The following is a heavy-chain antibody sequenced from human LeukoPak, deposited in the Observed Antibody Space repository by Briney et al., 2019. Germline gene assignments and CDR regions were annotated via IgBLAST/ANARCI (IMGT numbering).Heavy chain of an antibody. CDR1: GFTFSNYG. Sequence: GGTLRLSCAASGFTFSNYGMSWVRQAPGKGLEWVSGMSGSGGSTYYADSVKGRFTISRDNSKNTLYLQMNSLRAEDTAVYYCAKDSYFDYVWGSYRYTNQFDYWGQGTLVTVSS. CDR3: AKDSYFDYVWGSYRYTNQFDY. CDR2: MSGSGGST. D-gene: IGHD3-16*02. V-gene: IGHV3-23*01. J-gene: IGHJ4*02.